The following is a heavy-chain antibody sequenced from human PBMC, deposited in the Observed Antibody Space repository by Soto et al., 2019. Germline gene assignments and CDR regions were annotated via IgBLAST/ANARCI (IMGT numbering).Heavy chain of an antibody. V-gene: IGHV3-21*01. CDR3: ARVYCGGDCYFMSLVYYFHY. D-gene: IGHD2-21*01. J-gene: IGHJ4*02. CDR2: ISSSSSYI. Sequence: SLRLSCAASGFTFSSYSMNWVRQAPGKGLEWVSSISSSSSYIYYADSVKGRFTISRDNAKNSLYLQMNSLRAEDTAVYYCARVYCGGDCYFMSLVYYFHYWGQGTLVTVSS. CDR1: GFTFSSYS.